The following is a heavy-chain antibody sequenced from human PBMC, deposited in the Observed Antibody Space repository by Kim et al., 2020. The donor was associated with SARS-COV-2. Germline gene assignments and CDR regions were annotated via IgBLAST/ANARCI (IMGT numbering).Heavy chain of an antibody. CDR2: ISAYNGNT. CDR1: GYTFTNYG. CDR3: ARDRSGYDYYSYGMDV. J-gene: IGHJ6*02. V-gene: IGHV1-18*01. D-gene: IGHD5-12*01. Sequence: ASVKVSCKASGYTFTNYGISWVRQAPGQGLEWMGWISAYNGNTNYAQKLQGRVTMTTDTSTSTAYMELRSLRSDDTAVYYCARDRSGYDYYSYGMDVWGQGTTVTVSS.